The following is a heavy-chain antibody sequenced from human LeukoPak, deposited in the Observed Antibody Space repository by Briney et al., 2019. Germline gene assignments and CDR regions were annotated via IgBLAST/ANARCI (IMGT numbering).Heavy chain of an antibody. CDR1: GGSIGSYY. V-gene: IGHV4-59*01. D-gene: IGHD3-3*01. CDR3: ARAYYDFRSGYYTGIFDY. Sequence: PSETLSLTCTVSGGSIGSYYWSWIRQPPGKGLEWIAYIHYSGSSNYNPSLKSRVTISVDTSKNQFSLKVSSVTAADTAVYYCARAYYDFRSGYYTGIFDYWGQGTLVTVSS. J-gene: IGHJ4*02. CDR2: IHYSGSS.